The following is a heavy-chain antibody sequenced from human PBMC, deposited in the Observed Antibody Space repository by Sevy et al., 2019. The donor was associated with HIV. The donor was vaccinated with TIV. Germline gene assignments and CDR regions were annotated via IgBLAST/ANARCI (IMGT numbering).Heavy chain of an antibody. CDR2: ISSGSSYI. CDR3: ASDSSGYHSFDY. V-gene: IGHV3-21*01. D-gene: IGHD3-22*01. J-gene: IGHJ4*02. Sequence: GESLKISCAASGFTFSSYSMNWVRQAPGKGLEWVSSISSGSSYIYYADSVKGRFTISRDNAKNSLYLQMNSLRAEDTAVYYCASDSSGYHSFDYWVQGTLVTVSS. CDR1: GFTFSSYS.